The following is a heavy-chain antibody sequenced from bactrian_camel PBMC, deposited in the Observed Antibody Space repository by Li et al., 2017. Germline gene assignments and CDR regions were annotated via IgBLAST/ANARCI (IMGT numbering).Heavy chain of an antibody. CDR1: GFTFSSLF. Sequence: HVQLVESGGDLVQPGGSLRLSCVASGFTFSSLFMNWVRQAPGKGLEWVSGISHDGSNTYYGDSVKGRFTISRDSAKNTLYLQMNNLNPEDTAMYYCAAKWSIGGRWQDSNMWNYWGQGTQVTVS. D-gene: IGHD2*01. CDR2: ISHDGSNT. J-gene: IGHJ4*01. V-gene: IGHV3S6*01. CDR3: AAKWSIGGRWQDSNMWNY.